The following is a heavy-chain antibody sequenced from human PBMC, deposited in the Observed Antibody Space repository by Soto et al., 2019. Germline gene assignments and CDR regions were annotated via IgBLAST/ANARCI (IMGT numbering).Heavy chain of an antibody. V-gene: IGHV4-34*01. J-gene: IGHJ4*02. CDR1: GGSFSGYY. Sequence: QVQLQQWGAGLLKPSETLSLTCAVYGGSFSGYYWSWIRQPPGKGLEWIGEINHSGSTNYNPSIKSRLTISVDTSKHQFSLKLSSVTAADTAVYYCARGVRYFDWLFPFDYWGQGTLVTVSS. CDR3: ARGVRYFDWLFPFDY. D-gene: IGHD3-9*01. CDR2: INHSGST.